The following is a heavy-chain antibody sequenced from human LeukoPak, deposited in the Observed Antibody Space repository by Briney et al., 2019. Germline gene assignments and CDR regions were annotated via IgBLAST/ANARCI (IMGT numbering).Heavy chain of an antibody. CDR2: IYYSGST. CDR3: ARGEVAVGIDY. Sequence: SETLSLTCTVSGGSISSYYWSWIRQPPGKGLEWIGYIYYSGSTNYNPSLKSRVTISVDTSKNQFSLKLSSVTAADTAVYYCARGEVAVGIDYWGQGTLVTASS. V-gene: IGHV4-59*12. J-gene: IGHJ4*02. D-gene: IGHD6-19*01. CDR1: GGSISSYY.